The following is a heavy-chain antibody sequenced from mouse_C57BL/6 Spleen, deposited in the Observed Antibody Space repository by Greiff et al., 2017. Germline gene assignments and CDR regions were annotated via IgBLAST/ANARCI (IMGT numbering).Heavy chain of an antibody. CDR1: GFTFSDYY. Sequence: EVQLVESEGGLVQPGSSMKLSCTASGFTFSDYYMAWVRQVPEKGLEWVANINYDGSSTYYLDSLKSRFIISRDNAKNILYLQMSSLKSEDTATYYCARAELGPFYFDYWGQGTTLTVSS. CDR3: ARAELGPFYFDY. V-gene: IGHV5-16*01. J-gene: IGHJ2*01. CDR2: INYDGSST. D-gene: IGHD4-1*01.